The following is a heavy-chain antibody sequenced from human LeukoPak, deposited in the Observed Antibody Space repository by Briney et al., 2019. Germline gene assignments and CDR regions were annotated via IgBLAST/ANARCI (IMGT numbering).Heavy chain of an antibody. V-gene: IGHV4-59*01. D-gene: IGHD3-16*01. CDR3: ARIRLEALDI. CDR2: IYYSGST. J-gene: IGHJ3*02. CDR1: GGSISSYY. Sequence: SETLSLTCTVSGGSISSYYWSWIRQPPGKGLEWIGYIYYSGSTNYNPSLKSRVTISVDTSKNQFSLKLSSVTAADTAVYYCARIRLEALDIWGQGTMVTVSS.